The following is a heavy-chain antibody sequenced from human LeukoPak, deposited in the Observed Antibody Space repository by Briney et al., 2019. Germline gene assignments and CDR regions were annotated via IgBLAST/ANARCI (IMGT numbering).Heavy chain of an antibody. CDR2: IKQDGSGT. D-gene: IGHD5-18*01. Sequence: GGSLRLSCAASGFTFSSYSMNWVRQAPGKGLELVANIKQDGSGTYYVDSVKGRFTISRDNAKNSLDMQMNSLRVEDTAVYYCARDIKYSYGFYYYYYMDVWGKGTTVTVSS. CDR3: ARDIKYSYGFYYYYYMDV. J-gene: IGHJ6*03. V-gene: IGHV3-7*01. CDR1: GFTFSSYS.